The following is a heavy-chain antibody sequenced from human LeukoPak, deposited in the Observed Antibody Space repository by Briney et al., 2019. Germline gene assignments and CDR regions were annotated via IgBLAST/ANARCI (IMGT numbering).Heavy chain of an antibody. Sequence: GGSLRLPCAASRFTFSYFAMHWVRQAPGKGLEWVALISFDGSNKNYPDSVRGRFTISRDNSKNTLYLQMNTLRGEDTAVYYCARGFCWNDGTFDVWGQGTMVTVSS. CDR2: ISFDGSNK. D-gene: IGHD1-1*01. J-gene: IGHJ3*01. V-gene: IGHV3-30*04. CDR1: RFTFSYFA. CDR3: ARGFCWNDGTFDV.